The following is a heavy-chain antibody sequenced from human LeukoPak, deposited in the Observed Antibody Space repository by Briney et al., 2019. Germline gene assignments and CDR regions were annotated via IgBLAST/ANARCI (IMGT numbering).Heavy chain of an antibody. Sequence: SETLSLTCAVSGGSISSGGYSWSWIRQPPGRGLEWIGYIYHSGSTYYNPSLKSRVTISVDRSKNQFSLKLSSVTAADTAVYYCARAPTIFAGMDVWGQGTTVTVSS. CDR3: ARAPTIFAGMDV. CDR1: GGSISSGGYS. CDR2: IYHSGST. V-gene: IGHV4-30-2*01. J-gene: IGHJ6*02. D-gene: IGHD3-3*01.